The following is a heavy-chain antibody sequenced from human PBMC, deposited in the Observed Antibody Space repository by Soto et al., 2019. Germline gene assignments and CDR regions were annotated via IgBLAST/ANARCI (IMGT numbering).Heavy chain of an antibody. D-gene: IGHD4-17*01. J-gene: IGHJ3*02. CDR3: ARVIDNDYGDYVGAFDI. CDR1: GGTFSSYA. V-gene: IGHV1-69*06. CDR2: IIPNCGTT. Sequence: GASVKVSCKASGGTFSSYAISWVRQAPGQGLEWMGGIIPNCGTTNYAQKFQGRVTMTADTSTSTAYMELSRLRSDDTAVYYCARVIDNDYGDYVGAFDIWGQGTMVTVSS.